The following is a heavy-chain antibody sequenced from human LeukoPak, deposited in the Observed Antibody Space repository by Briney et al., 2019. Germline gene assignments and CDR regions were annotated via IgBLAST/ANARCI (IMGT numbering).Heavy chain of an antibody. Sequence: GGSLRLSCAASGFTFSSYSMNWVRQAPGKGLEWVSSISSSSSYMYYADSVKGRFTISRDNAKNSLYLQMNSLRAEDTAVYYCARGITGTTGIDYWGQGTLVTVSS. CDR2: ISSSSSYM. J-gene: IGHJ4*02. V-gene: IGHV3-21*01. CDR3: ARGITGTTGIDY. CDR1: GFTFSSYS. D-gene: IGHD1-7*01.